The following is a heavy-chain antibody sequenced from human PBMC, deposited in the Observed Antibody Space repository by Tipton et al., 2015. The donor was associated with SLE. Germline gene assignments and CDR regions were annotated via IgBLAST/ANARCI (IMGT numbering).Heavy chain of an antibody. CDR2: IKQDGSEK. Sequence: SLRLSCAASGFTFSSYAMSWVRQAPGKGLEWVANIKQDGSEKYYVDSVKGRFTISRDNAKNSLYLQMNSLRAEDTAVYYCARDAGAPGAFDIWGQGTMVTVSS. CDR1: GFTFSSYA. J-gene: IGHJ3*02. CDR3: ARDAGAPGAFDI. D-gene: IGHD3-10*01. V-gene: IGHV3-7*01.